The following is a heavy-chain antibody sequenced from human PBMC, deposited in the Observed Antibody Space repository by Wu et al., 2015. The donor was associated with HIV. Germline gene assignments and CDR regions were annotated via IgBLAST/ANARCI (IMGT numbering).Heavy chain of an antibody. J-gene: IGHJ2*01. CDR1: GYTFTSYG. D-gene: IGHD3-3*01. V-gene: IGHV1-18*01. Sequence: QVQLVQSGAEVKKPGASVKVSCKASGYTFTSYGISWVRQAPGQGLEWMGWISAYNGNTNYAQKLQGRVTMTTDTSTSTAYMELRSLRSDDTAVYYCARDRGFLEWLSDLSPLWYFDLWGRGTLVTVSS. CDR3: ARDRGFLEWLSDLSPLWYFDL. CDR2: ISAYNGNT.